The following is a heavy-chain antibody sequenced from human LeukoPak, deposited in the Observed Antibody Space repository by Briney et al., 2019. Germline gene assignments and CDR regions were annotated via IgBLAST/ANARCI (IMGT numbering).Heavy chain of an antibody. J-gene: IGHJ4*02. D-gene: IGHD3-3*01. Sequence: GGSLRLSCAASGFSFEDYTMHWVRQAPRKGLEWVSLISWHGVTTYYADSVKGRFTIPRDNSKNSLYLQMNSLRTEDSALYFCAKERSAFFDYWGQGTLVTVSS. CDR2: ISWHGVTT. CDR1: GFSFEDYT. V-gene: IGHV3-43*01. CDR3: AKERSAFFDY.